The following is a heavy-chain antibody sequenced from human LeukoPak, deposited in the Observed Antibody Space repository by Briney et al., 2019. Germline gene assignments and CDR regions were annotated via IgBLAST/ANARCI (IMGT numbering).Heavy chain of an antibody. V-gene: IGHV3-64D*06. Sequence: PGGSLRLSCAASGITFSSSAMSWVRQAPGKGLEYVSAISGNGRSTYYADSVKGRFTISRDNSKNTLYLQMSSLRAEDTAVYYCVKMVIYYYGSGSYSDYWGQGTLVTVSS. CDR2: ISGNGRST. J-gene: IGHJ4*02. CDR1: GITFSSSA. CDR3: VKMVIYYYGSGSYSDY. D-gene: IGHD3-10*01.